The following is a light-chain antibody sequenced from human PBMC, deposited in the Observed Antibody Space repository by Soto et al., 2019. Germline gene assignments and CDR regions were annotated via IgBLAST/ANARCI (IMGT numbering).Light chain of an antibody. CDR1: QDISTY. CDR2: LAS. V-gene: IGKV1-9*01. Sequence: IQLTQSPSSLSASVGDRVTITCRASQDISTYLAWYQQNPGRAPKLLIYLASNLHTGVPSRFSGSGSGTEFTLTISSLQPKDFATYYCQQLDSDPPWTFGQGTRVEIK. CDR3: QQLDSDPPWT. J-gene: IGKJ1*01.